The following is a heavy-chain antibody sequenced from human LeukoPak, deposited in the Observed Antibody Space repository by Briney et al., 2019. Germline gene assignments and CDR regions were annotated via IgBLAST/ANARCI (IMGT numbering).Heavy chain of an antibody. J-gene: IGHJ4*02. CDR1: GLSFTNYW. CDR3: VSQEVVPH. Sequence: GGSLRHSCAASGLSFTNYWMSWVRQAPGKGLEWVANVKEDGTTKQYVDSVKGRFTISRDNAKNSLYLQMDSLRAEDTAVYYCVSQEVVPHWGQGTLVSVSS. D-gene: IGHD2-15*01. V-gene: IGHV3-7*01. CDR2: VKEDGTTK.